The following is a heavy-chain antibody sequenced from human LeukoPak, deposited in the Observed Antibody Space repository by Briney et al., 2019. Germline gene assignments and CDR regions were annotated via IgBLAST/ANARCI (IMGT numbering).Heavy chain of an antibody. V-gene: IGHV3-48*03. J-gene: IGHJ6*03. CDR2: ISSSGSTI. Sequence: GGSLRLSCTASGFKFDDYGMTWVRQAPGKGLEWVSYISSSGSTIYYADSVKGRFTISRDNAKNSLYLQMNSLRAEDTAVYYCARGAGLHYYYYYMDVWGKGTTVTISS. CDR1: GFKFDDYG. CDR3: ARGAGLHYYYYYMDV.